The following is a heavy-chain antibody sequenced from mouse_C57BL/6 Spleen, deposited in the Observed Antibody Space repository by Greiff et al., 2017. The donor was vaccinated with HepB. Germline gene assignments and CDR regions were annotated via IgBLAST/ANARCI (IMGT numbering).Heavy chain of an antibody. CDR3: ARRPTTVSYWYFDV. Sequence: EVKLQESGGDLVKPGGSLKLSCAASGFTFSSYGMSWVRQTPDKRLEWVATISSGGSYTYYPDSVKGRFTISRDNAKNPLYLQMSSLKSEDTAMYYCARRPTTVSYWYFDVWGTGTTVTVSS. J-gene: IGHJ1*03. V-gene: IGHV5-6*02. CDR2: ISSGGSYT. D-gene: IGHD2-13*01. CDR1: GFTFSSYG.